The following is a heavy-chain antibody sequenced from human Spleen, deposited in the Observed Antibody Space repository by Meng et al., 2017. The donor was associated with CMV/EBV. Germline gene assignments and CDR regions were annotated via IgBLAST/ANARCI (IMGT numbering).Heavy chain of an antibody. V-gene: IGHV1-69*10. J-gene: IGHJ6*02. CDR1: YA. CDR2: IIPILGIA. Sequence: YAISWVRQAPGQGLEWMGGIIPILGIANYAQKFQGRVTITADKSTSTAYMELSSLRSEDTAVYYCASDIVVVVEGEDYYYYYGMDVWGQGTTVTVSS. D-gene: IGHD2-15*01. CDR3: ASDIVVVVEGEDYYYYYGMDV.